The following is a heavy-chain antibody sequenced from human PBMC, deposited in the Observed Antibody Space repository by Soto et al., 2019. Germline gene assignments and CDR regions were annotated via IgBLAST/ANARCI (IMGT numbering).Heavy chain of an antibody. D-gene: IGHD2-2*01. V-gene: IGHV1-18*01. CDR2: ISAYNGNT. CDR3: ARIPLRYCSSTSCYGNDY. Sequence: GASVKVSCKASGYTFTSYGISWVRQAPGQGLEWMGWISAYNGNTNYAQKLQGRVTMTTDTSTSTAYMELRSLRSDDTAVYYCARIPLRYCSSTSCYGNDYWGQGTLVTVSS. J-gene: IGHJ4*02. CDR1: GYTFTSYG.